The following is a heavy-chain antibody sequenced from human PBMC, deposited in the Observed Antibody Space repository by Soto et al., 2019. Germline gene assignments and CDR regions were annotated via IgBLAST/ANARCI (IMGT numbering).Heavy chain of an antibody. CDR3: VKDLPDYDDSSGHFDY. CDR1: AFTFSRYG. V-gene: IGHV3-30*18. J-gene: IGHJ4*02. CDR2: ISHDGNSK. D-gene: IGHD3-22*01. Sequence: QVILVESGGGVVQPGRSLRVSCAAFAFTFSRYGMHWVRQAPGKGLEWVALISHDGNSKHYADSVKGRFTISRDNSKNTLYLQMNSLRPEDTAVYYCVKDLPDYDDSSGHFDYWGQGTLVTVSS.